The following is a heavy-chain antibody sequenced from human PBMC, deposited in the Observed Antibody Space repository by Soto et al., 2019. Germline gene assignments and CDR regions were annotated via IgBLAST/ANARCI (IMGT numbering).Heavy chain of an antibody. CDR1: GGSISSSSYY. J-gene: IGHJ4*02. Sequence: SETLSLTCTVSGGSISSSSYYWGWIRQPPGKGLEWIGSIYYSGSTYYNPSLKSRVTISVDTSKNQFSLKLSSVTAADTAVYYCARVLSGMITFGGVIRYFDYWGQGTLVTVSS. D-gene: IGHD3-16*02. CDR2: IYYSGST. CDR3: ARVLSGMITFGGVIRYFDY. V-gene: IGHV4-39*01.